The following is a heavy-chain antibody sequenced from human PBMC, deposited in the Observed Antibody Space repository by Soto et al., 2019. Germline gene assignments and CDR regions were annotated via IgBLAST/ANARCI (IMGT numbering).Heavy chain of an antibody. Sequence: PGVSLRLSCAASGFTFSSYAMSWVRQAPGKGLEWVSAISGSGGSTYYADSVKGRFTISRDNSKNTLYLQMNSLRAEDTAVYYCAREFGVGPLNYFDYWGQGTLVTVSS. CDR3: AREFGVGPLNYFDY. CDR1: GFTFSSYA. CDR2: ISGSGGST. V-gene: IGHV3-23*01. J-gene: IGHJ4*02. D-gene: IGHD3-3*01.